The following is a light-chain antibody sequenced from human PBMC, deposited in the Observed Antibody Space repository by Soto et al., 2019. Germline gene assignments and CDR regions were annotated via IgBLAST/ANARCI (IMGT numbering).Light chain of an antibody. CDR1: QSVSST. CDR2: GAP. J-gene: IGKJ1*01. Sequence: ENVMTHSPVTLSVKTGESATLSCRASQSVSSTLAWFQQKPGQAPRLLIYGAPTRATGIPARFSGSGSGTDFTLTISSLQSEDFAVYHCQQYNTWPRTFCQVTKV. CDR3: QQYNTWPRT. V-gene: IGKV3-15*01.